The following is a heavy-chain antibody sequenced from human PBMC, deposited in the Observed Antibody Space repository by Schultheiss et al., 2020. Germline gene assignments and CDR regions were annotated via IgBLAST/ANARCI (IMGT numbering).Heavy chain of an antibody. D-gene: IGHD3-22*01. V-gene: IGHV2-70*01. CDR3: ARMGRGYYDSSGYDDAFDI. Sequence: SGPTLVKPTQTLTLTCTFSGFSLSTSGVGVGWIRQPPGKALEWLALIYWDDDKYYSTSLKSRLTISKDTSKNQVVLTMTNMDPVDTATYYCARMGRGYYDSSGYDDAFDIWGQGTMVTVSS. CDR1: GFSLSTSGVG. CDR2: IYWDDDK. J-gene: IGHJ3*02.